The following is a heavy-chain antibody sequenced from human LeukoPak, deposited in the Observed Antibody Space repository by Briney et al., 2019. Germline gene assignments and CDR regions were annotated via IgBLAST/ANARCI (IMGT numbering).Heavy chain of an antibody. CDR1: GGTFSSYA. CDR2: IIPIFGTA. CDR3: ASLSNTYYYDSSGYYFDY. D-gene: IGHD3-22*01. V-gene: IGHV1-69*01. J-gene: IGHJ4*02. Sequence: SGESLKVSCKASGGTFSSYAISWVRQAPGQGLEWMGGIIPIFGTANYAQKFQGRVTITADESTSTAYMELSSLRSEDTAVYYCASLSNTYYYDSSGYYFDYWGQGTLVTVSS.